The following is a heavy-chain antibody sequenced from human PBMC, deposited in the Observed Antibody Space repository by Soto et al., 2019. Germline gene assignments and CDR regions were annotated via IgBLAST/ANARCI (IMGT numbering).Heavy chain of an antibody. CDR1: GYTFTGYY. CDR3: ARGPLGGYDSSGPSY. D-gene: IGHD3-22*01. Sequence: GASVKVSCKASGYTFTGYYMHWVRQAPGQGLEWMGWINPNSGGTNYAQKFQGRVTMTRDTSISTAYMELSRLRSDDTAVYYCARGPLGGYDSSGPSYWGQGTLVTVSS. V-gene: IGHV1-2*02. J-gene: IGHJ4*02. CDR2: INPNSGGT.